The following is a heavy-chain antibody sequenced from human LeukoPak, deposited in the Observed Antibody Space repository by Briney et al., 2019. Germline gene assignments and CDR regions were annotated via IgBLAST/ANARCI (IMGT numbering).Heavy chain of an antibody. Sequence: ASVKVSCKXSGGTFNTYAISWVRQAPGQGLEWMGRIIPIFATPNYAQKFQGRVTITADESTSTAYMELSSLRSEDTAVYYCARRGDTTMVWGGYYFDYWGQGTLVTVSS. J-gene: IGHJ4*02. CDR2: IIPIFATP. CDR3: ARRGDTTMVWGGYYFDY. D-gene: IGHD5-18*01. CDR1: GGTFNTYA. V-gene: IGHV1-69*13.